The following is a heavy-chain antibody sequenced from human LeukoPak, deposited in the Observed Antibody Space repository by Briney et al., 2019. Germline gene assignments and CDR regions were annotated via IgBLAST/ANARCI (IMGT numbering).Heavy chain of an antibody. D-gene: IGHD3-10*01. J-gene: IGHJ4*02. CDR2: ISSSSSYI. CDR3: ARDPRAYYYGSGSYEPSDY. Sequence: GGSLRLSCAASGFTFSSYSMNWVRQAPGKGLEWVSSISSSSSYIYYADSVKGRFTISRDNAKNSLYLQTNSLRAEDTAVYYCARDPRAYYYGSGSYEPSDYWGQGTLVTVSS. V-gene: IGHV3-21*01. CDR1: GFTFSSYS.